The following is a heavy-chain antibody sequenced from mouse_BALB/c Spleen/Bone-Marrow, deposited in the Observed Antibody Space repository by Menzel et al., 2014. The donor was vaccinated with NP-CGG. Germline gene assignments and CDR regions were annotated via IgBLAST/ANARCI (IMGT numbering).Heavy chain of an antibody. D-gene: IGHD2-10*01. J-gene: IGHJ4*01. CDR3: ARRTGPYYGNYDAMDY. V-gene: IGHV1-4*02. Sequence: QVQLKHSAAELARPGASVKMSCKASGYTFTSYTMHWVKQRPGQGLEWIGYINPSSGYTEYNQKFKDKTTLTADKSSSTAHMQLSSLTSEDSAVYYCARRTGPYYGNYDAMDYWGQGTSVTVSS. CDR1: GYTFTSYT. CDR2: INPSSGYT.